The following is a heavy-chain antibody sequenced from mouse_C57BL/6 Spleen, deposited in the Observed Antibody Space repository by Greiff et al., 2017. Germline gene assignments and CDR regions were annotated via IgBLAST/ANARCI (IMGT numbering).Heavy chain of an antibody. J-gene: IGHJ2*01. CDR3: ARYHYDYDGYYFDY. Sequence: EVKLVESGGGLVQPGGSLSLSCAASGFSFTDYYMSWVRQPPGTALEWLGFIRNKANGYTTEYSASVKGRFTISRDNSQSILYLQINALRAKDSATYYCARYHYDYDGYYFDYWGQGTTLTVSS. CDR1: GFSFTDYY. CDR2: IRNKANGYTT. D-gene: IGHD2-4*01. V-gene: IGHV7-3*01.